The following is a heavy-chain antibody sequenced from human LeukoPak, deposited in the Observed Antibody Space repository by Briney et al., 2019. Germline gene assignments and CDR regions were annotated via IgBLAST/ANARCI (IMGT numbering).Heavy chain of an antibody. CDR1: GFTFSSYA. Sequence: TGGSLRLSCAASGFTFSSYAMNWVRQAPGKGLEYVSASSNGGSTCYANSVKGRSTISRDNSKNTLYLQMGSLRAEDMAVYYCARGGYGASTPYYMDVWGKGTTVTVSS. D-gene: IGHD1-26*01. CDR2: SSNGGST. CDR3: ARGGYGASTPYYMDV. J-gene: IGHJ6*03. V-gene: IGHV3-64*01.